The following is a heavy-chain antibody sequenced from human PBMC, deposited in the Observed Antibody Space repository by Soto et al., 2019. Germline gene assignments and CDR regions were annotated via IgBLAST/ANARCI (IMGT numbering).Heavy chain of an antibody. J-gene: IGHJ6*02. CDR3: ARDGNRGYDMDV. CDR1: GFTFSSYG. V-gene: IGHV3-48*02. Sequence: PGGSLRLSCAASGFTFSSYGMHWVRQAPGKGLEWVSYMSNTGRTIFYAGSVRGRFTISRDNAKNALFLQMNSLRDEDTAVYYCARDGNRGYDMDVWGQGTTVTVSS. CDR2: MSNTGRTI.